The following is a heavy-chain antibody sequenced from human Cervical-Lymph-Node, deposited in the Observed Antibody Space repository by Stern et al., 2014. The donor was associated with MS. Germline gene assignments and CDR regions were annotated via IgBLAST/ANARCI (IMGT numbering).Heavy chain of an antibody. V-gene: IGHV5-51*01. J-gene: IGHJ4*02. CDR3: ARQTTAWASDV. CDR2: IYPGDSET. Sequence: EVQLVESGAELIRPGESLKISCKGSGYKFSIYWIAWVRQMPGKGLEWMGIIYPGDSETRYGPPFQGQVTMSADKSTSPAYLQWSSLNASDTAMYFCARQTTAWASDVWGQGTLVTVSS. D-gene: IGHD1-14*01. CDR1: GYKFSIYW.